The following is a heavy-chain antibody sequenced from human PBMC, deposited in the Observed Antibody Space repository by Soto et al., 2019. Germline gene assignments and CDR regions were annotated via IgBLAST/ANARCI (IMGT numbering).Heavy chain of an antibody. CDR1: GYTFTSYA. Sequence: QVQLVQSGAEVKKPGASVKVSCTASGYTFTSYAMHWVRQAPGQRLEWMGWINAGNGNTKYSQKFQGRVTITRDTSASTAYTELSSLRSEDTAVYYCARPERAATPSRAFDYWGQGTLVTVSS. V-gene: IGHV1-3*01. CDR3: ARPERAATPSRAFDY. CDR2: INAGNGNT. J-gene: IGHJ4*02. D-gene: IGHD2-15*01.